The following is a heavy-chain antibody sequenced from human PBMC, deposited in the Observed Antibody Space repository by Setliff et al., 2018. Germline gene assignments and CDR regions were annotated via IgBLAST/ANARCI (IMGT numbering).Heavy chain of an antibody. Sequence: PGGSLRLSCAASGFTFNNFAMHWVRQAPGKGLEWVAVIWYDGSNKYYADSVKGRFTISRDNSKNTLYLQMNSLRAEDTAVYYCARGGNLIYYFDYWGQGTLVTVS. D-gene: IGHD2-15*01. CDR3: ARGGNLIYYFDY. J-gene: IGHJ4*02. CDR1: GFTFNNFA. V-gene: IGHV3-30*04. CDR2: IWYDGSNK.